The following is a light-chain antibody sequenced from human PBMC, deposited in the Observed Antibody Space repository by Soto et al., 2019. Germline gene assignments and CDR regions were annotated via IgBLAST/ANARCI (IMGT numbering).Light chain of an antibody. V-gene: IGKV3-20*01. CDR3: QQYERSPLT. CDR2: RAS. Sequence: EIVLTQSPDTLSLSPGERATLSCRASQRVSSGFLAWYQQKPGQAPRLLIYRASTRATGIPVRFTGSGSGTHFTLTISRLEPEDFAVYCCQQYERSPLTFGGGTKVEIK. CDR1: QRVSSGF. J-gene: IGKJ4*01.